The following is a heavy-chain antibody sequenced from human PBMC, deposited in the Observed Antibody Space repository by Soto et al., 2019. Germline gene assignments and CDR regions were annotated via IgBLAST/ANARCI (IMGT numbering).Heavy chain of an antibody. D-gene: IGHD2-15*01. CDR3: ARDGLYCSGGSCYPLDY. CDR1: GFTFSSYS. Sequence: ESGGGLVKPGGSLRLSCAASGFTFSSYSMNWVRQAPGKGLEWVSSISSSSSYIYYADSVKGRFTISRDNAKNSLYLQMNSLRAEDTAVYYCARDGLYCSGGSCYPLDYWGQGTLVTVSS. V-gene: IGHV3-21*01. CDR2: ISSSSSYI. J-gene: IGHJ4*02.